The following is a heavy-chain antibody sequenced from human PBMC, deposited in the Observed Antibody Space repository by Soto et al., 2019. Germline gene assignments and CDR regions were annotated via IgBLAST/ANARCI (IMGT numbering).Heavy chain of an antibody. D-gene: IGHD2-8*02. Sequence: GGSLRLSCAASGFPFSSHAMHWVRQAPGKGLEWVAVISYDGSNKYYADSVKGRFTISRDNSKNTLDLQMNSLRVEDTAVYYCARDKITGLFDYWGQGTLVTVSS. J-gene: IGHJ4*02. CDR3: ARDKITGLFDY. V-gene: IGHV3-30-3*01. CDR1: GFPFSSHA. CDR2: ISYDGSNK.